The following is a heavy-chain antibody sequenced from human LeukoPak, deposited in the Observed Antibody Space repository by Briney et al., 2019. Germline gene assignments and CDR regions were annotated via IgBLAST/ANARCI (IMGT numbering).Heavy chain of an antibody. CDR2: ISGSGLNA. J-gene: IGHJ4*02. CDR3: AKDGSGSYSPGTFDY. D-gene: IGHD1-26*01. V-gene: IGHV3-23*01. Sequence: PGGSLRLSCAASGFTFSTYAMSWVRQAPGKGLEWLSIISGSGLNAYYADSVKGRFTISRDNSKNTLYLQMNSLRAEDTAVYYCAKDGSGSYSPGTFDYWGQGTLVTVSS. CDR1: GFTFSTYA.